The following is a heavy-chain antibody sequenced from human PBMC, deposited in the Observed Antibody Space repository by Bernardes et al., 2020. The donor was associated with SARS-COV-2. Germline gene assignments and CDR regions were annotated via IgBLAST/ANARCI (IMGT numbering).Heavy chain of an antibody. CDR2: ISGSGGST. V-gene: IGHV3-23*01. CDR1: GFTFSSTA. J-gene: IGHJ5*02. D-gene: IGHD2-15*01. Sequence: GGSLRLSCAASGFTFSSTAMSWVRQAPRTGLEWVSAISGSGGSTYYADSVKGRFTISRDNSKNTLYLQMNSLRGEDTALYYCARGDCSGGSCHMGWFDPWGQGTLVTVSS. CDR3: ARGDCSGGSCHMGWFDP.